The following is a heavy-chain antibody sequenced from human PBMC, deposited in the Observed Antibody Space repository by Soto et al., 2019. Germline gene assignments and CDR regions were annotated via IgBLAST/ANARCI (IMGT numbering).Heavy chain of an antibody. CDR3: ASGSRGGNSF. D-gene: IGHD2-21*02. CDR1: GGTFSSYT. CDR2: IIPILGIA. J-gene: IGHJ4*02. Sequence: QVQLVQSGAEVKKPGSSVKVSCKASGGTFSSYTISWVRQAPGQGLEWMGRIIPILGIANYAQKFQGRVTSTGDKSTSTAYMELSSLRSEDTAVYYCASGSRGGNSFWGQGTLVTVSS. V-gene: IGHV1-69*02.